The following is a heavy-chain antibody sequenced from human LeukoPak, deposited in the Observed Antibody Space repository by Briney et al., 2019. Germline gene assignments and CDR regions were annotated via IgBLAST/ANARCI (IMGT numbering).Heavy chain of an antibody. V-gene: IGHV4-34*01. CDR1: GGSFSGYY. CDR3: ARGPRRAVRSGGVLVH. CDR2: INHSGST. J-gene: IGHJ4*02. Sequence: SETLSLTCAVYGGSFSGYYWSWIRQPPGKGLEWIGEINHSGSTNYNPSLKSRVTISVDTSKNQFSLKLSSVTAADTAVYYCARGPRRAVRSGGVLVHWGQGTLVTASS. D-gene: IGHD6-19*01.